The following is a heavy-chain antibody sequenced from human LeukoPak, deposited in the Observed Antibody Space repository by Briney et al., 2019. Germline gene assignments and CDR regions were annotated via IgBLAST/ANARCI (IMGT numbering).Heavy chain of an antibody. J-gene: IGHJ4*02. Sequence: SGTLSLTCAVYGGSFSGYYWSWIRQPPGKGLEWIGEINHSGSTNYNPSLKSRVTISVDTSKNQFSLKLSSVTAADTAVYYCARVFGSYEPFDYWGQGTLVTVSS. CDR3: ARVFGSYEPFDY. D-gene: IGHD1-26*01. V-gene: IGHV4-34*01. CDR1: GGSFSGYY. CDR2: INHSGST.